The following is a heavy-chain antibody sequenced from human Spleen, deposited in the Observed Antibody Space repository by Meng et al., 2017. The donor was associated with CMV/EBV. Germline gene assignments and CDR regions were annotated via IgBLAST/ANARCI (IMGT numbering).Heavy chain of an antibody. J-gene: IGHJ4*02. CDR2: ITSGGTT. Sequence: GESLKISCAASGFTFSTYDMSWVRQAPGKGLEWVATITSGGTTHYADSVRGRCTTSRDNSNNTLYLQMNSLRAEDTAVYFCARLLEWLLSAFDSWGQGAPVTVSS. CDR1: GFTFSTYD. D-gene: IGHD3-3*01. CDR3: ARLLEWLLSAFDS. V-gene: IGHV3-23*01.